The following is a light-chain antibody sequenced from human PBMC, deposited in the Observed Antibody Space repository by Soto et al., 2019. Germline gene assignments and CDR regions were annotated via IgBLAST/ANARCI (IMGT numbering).Light chain of an antibody. Sequence: SYELIQPPSVSVAPGKTATITCGGSNIGGKTVHWFQQKPGQAPVVVLYYDTHRPSGIPERFSGSNSGNTATLTITRVDAGDEANYHCHVWDSSRDHVVFGGGTKLTVL. CDR1: NIGGKT. V-gene: IGLV3-21*04. CDR2: YDT. J-gene: IGLJ3*02. CDR3: HVWDSSRDHVV.